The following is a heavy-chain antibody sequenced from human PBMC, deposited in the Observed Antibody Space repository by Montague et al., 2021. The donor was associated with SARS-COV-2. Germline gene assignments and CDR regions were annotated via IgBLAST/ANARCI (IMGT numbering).Heavy chain of an antibody. CDR1: SGSLSNYY. D-gene: IGHD2/OR15-2a*01. J-gene: IGHJ4*02. CDR3: ARNMAY. CDR2: IYETGNM. Sequence: SETLSLTCTVHSGSLSNYYWSWIRQSPDKGLEWIGYIYETGNMIYNPSLRSRVSISADTSKSQFSLRLTSVTAADSARYYCARNMAYWGQGVLVTV. V-gene: IGHV4-4*09.